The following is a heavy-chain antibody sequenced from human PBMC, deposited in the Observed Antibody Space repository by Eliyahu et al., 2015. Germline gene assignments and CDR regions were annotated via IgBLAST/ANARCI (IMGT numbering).Heavy chain of an antibody. CDR3: ARRDAYSFDY. CDR2: ISYIGSA. Sequence: QLQMQESGPGLVKPSETLALTCSVSGDSIKSSSYYWDWVRLPPGKALEWVWSISYIGSAHYNASLKSRVTISVDTSQSQFSLTLTSVNVADTALYFCARRDAYSFDYWGQGILVTVSS. D-gene: IGHD5-24*01. V-gene: IGHV4-39*01. J-gene: IGHJ4*02. CDR1: GDSIKSSSYY.